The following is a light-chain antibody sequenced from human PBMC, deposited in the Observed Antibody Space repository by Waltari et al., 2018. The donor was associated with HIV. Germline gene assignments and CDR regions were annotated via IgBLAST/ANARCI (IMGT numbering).Light chain of an antibody. J-gene: IGLJ1*01. CDR3: CSYAGSSTSLYV. CDR1: SSDVGRYNL. CDR2: EVS. V-gene: IGLV2-23*02. Sequence: QSALTQPASVSGSPGQSITISCTGTSSDVGRYNLVSWYQQHPGKAPKLMIYEVSKRSSGVSNRFSGSKSGNTASLTISGLQAEDEADYYCCSYAGSSTSLYVFGTGTKVTVL.